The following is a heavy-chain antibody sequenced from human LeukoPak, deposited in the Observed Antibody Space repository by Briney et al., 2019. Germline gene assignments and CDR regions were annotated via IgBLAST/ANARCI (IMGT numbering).Heavy chain of an antibody. D-gene: IGHD6-13*01. J-gene: IGHJ4*02. CDR1: GITFIDYT. Sequence: GGSLRLSCVASGITFIDYTMNWARQAPGKGLEFMANKKEAGSEKYYVDSVKGRFTISRDNDKNSVHLQMNSLRAEDTAVYYCARGGGMRSWYDFDYWGQGTLVTVSS. V-gene: IGHV3-7*04. CDR3: ARGGGMRSWYDFDY. CDR2: KKEAGSEK.